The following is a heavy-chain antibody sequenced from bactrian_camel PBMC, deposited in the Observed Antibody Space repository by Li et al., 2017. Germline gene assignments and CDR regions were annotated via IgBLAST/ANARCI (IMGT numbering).Heavy chain of an antibody. CDR2: INTGGGST. CDR1: GFTFSSYA. J-gene: IGHJ4*01. CDR3: AADSSSWYHYYR. D-gene: IGHD6*01. Sequence: VQLVESGGALVQVGGSLSLSCAASGFTFSSYAMSWVRQAPGKGLEWVSVINTGGGSTYYADSVRGRFTISKDVAKNTLYLQMNSLKSDDTAMYFCAADSSSWYHYYRWGRGTQVTVS. V-gene: IGHV3S31*01.